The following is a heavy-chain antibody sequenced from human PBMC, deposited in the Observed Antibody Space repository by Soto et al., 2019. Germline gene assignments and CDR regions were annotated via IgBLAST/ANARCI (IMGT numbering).Heavy chain of an antibody. D-gene: IGHD3-10*01. V-gene: IGHV1-18*01. Sequence: QVHLVQSGPEVKKPGASVKVSCKASGYTFNTYGITWVRQAPGQGLEWMAWINAYNGNRIYAQNFQGRVTVTTDTSTSAAYVELRRLTSVAAAVYFGAIDRGRVDDIWGLGTMVTVSS. J-gene: IGHJ3*02. CDR3: AIDRGRVDDI. CDR1: GYTFNTYG. CDR2: INAYNGNR.